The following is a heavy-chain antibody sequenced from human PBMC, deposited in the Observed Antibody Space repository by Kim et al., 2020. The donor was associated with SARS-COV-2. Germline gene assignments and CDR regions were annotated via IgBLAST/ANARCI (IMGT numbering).Heavy chain of an antibody. Sequence: STNYNPSLKSRVTISVDTSKNQFSLKLSSVTAADTAVYYCARGNSSSCDYWGQGTLVTVSS. CDR2: ST. CDR3: ARGNSSSCDY. J-gene: IGHJ4*02. D-gene: IGHD6-13*01. V-gene: IGHV4-34*01.